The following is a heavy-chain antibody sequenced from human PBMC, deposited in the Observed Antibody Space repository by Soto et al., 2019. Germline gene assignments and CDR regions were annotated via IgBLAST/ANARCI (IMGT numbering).Heavy chain of an antibody. Sequence: EVQLVESGGGVVQPGGSLRLSCAASGFSFSTWMHWVRQAPGKGLVWLSRITSDGSSITYADSVKGRCTVSRDNAQQTLYLQINSLTVEDTAVYYCTRVASGYGNFDYWGQGVLLTVSS. D-gene: IGHD5-12*01. CDR1: GFSFSTW. V-gene: IGHV3-74*01. CDR2: ITSDGSSI. CDR3: TRVASGYGNFDY. J-gene: IGHJ4*02.